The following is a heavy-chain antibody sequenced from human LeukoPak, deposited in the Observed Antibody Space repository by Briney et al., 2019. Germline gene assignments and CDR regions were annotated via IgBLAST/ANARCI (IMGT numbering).Heavy chain of an antibody. CDR3: ARDRRGWFGEGYYYYYMDV. D-gene: IGHD3-10*01. V-gene: IGHV4-38-2*02. CDR1: GFSISSGYF. CDR2: IYQTGRT. J-gene: IGHJ6*03. Sequence: ASETLSLTCTVSGFSISSGYFWAWIRQPPGKGLDWIGFIYQTGRTSYNPSLKNRVTISIDTSKNQFSLNLTSVTAADTAVYYCARDRRGWFGEGYYYYYMDVWGKGTTVTISS.